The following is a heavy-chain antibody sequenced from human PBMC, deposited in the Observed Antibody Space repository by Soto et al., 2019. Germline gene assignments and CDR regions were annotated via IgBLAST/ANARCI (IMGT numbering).Heavy chain of an antibody. D-gene: IGHD4-17*01. CDR2: ISGSGGTT. CDR1: GFIFRNYA. Sequence: PGGSLRLSCAASGFIFRNYAMIWVRQAPGKGLEWVSGISGSGGTTHVADSVKGRFTISRDNSQNTLYLQMNSLRVEDTAVYYCGKDPNGDYIGAFDIWGQGTMVTVSS. CDR3: GKDPNGDYIGAFDI. V-gene: IGHV3-23*01. J-gene: IGHJ3*02.